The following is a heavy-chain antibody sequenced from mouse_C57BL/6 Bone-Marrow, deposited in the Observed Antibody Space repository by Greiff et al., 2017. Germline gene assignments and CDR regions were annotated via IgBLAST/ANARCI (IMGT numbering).Heavy chain of an antibody. V-gene: IGHV1-15*01. CDR3: TGSGPWFAY. Sequence: QVHVKQSGAELVRPGASVTLSCKASGYTFTDYEMHWVKQTPVHGLEWIGAIDPETGGTAYNQKFKGKAILTADKSSSTAYMALRSLTSEDSAVYYCTGSGPWFAYWGQGTLVTVSA. CDR1: GYTFTDYE. D-gene: IGHD3-2*02. J-gene: IGHJ3*01. CDR2: IDPETGGT.